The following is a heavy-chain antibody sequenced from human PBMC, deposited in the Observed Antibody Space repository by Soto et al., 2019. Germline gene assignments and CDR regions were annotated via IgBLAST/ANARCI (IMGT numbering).Heavy chain of an antibody. CDR3: ARDLSGYYYGMDV. J-gene: IGHJ6*02. V-gene: IGHV4-34*01. CDR2: INHSGST. CDR1: VGSFSGYL. Sequence: SETRSQNCAVYVGSFSGYLWNWVRHPPGKGLEWIGEINHSGSTKYNPSLKSRVTLSVDTSKNQFSLRVFSVTAADTAVYYCARDLSGYYYGMDVWGQGTTVTVSS.